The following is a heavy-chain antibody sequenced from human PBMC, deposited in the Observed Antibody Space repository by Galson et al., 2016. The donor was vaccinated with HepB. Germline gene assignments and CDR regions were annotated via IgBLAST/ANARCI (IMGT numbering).Heavy chain of an antibody. D-gene: IGHD2-15*01. CDR2: ITGSSDFI. CDR1: GFTFSSSE. J-gene: IGHJ4*02. V-gene: IGHV3-48*02. Sequence: SLRLSCAASGFTFSSSEMNWLRQAPGKGLEWVSYITGSSDFIKYADSVGGRFTVSRDNAKNSVYLHMNSLRDEDTAVYFCARNMLRAAYFDYWSQGTLVTVSS. CDR3: ARNMLRAAYFDY.